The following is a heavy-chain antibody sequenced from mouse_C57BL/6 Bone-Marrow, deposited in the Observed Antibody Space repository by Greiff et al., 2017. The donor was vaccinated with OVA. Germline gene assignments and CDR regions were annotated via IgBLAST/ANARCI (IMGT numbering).Heavy chain of an antibody. Sequence: EVMLVESGGGLVQPGGSLKLSCAASGFTFSDYYMYWVRQTPEKRLEWVAYISNGGGSTYYPDTVKGRFTISRDNAKNTLYLQMSRLKSEDTAMYYCARHGTVVASYFDYWGQGTTLTVSS. CDR3: ARHGTVVASYFDY. V-gene: IGHV5-12*01. D-gene: IGHD1-1*01. J-gene: IGHJ2*01. CDR1: GFTFSDYY. CDR2: ISNGGGST.